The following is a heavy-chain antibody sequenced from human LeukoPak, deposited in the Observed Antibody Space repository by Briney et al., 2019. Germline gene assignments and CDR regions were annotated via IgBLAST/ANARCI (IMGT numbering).Heavy chain of an antibody. V-gene: IGHV1-69*10. CDR1: GGTFSRDA. CDR2: IIPIVGIA. Sequence: ASVTVSCKASGGTFSRDAISWVRQAPGQGLEWMGRIIPIVGIANYAQKFQGRVTITADKSTSTAYMELSSLRSEDTDVYYCARSLLPKIVVVIRDAFDIWGQGTMVTVSS. CDR3: ARSLLPKIVVVIRDAFDI. J-gene: IGHJ3*02. D-gene: IGHD3-22*01.